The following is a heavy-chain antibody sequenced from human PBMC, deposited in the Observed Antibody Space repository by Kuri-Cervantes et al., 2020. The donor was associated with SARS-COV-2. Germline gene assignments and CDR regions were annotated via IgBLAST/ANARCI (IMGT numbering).Heavy chain of an antibody. V-gene: IGHV4-61*09. CDR2: IYTSGST. J-gene: IGHJ5*02. D-gene: IGHD3-3*01. Sequence: LRLSCTVSGGSISSGSYYWSWIRQPAGKGLEWIGYIYTSGSTNYNPSLKSRVTISVDTSKNQFSLKLSSVTAADTAVYYCARYDFGVKLEDFDPWGQGTLVTVSS. CDR1: GGSISSGSYY. CDR3: ARYDFGVKLEDFDP.